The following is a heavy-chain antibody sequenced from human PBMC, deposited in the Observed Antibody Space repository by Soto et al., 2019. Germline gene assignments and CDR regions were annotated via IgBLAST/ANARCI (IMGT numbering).Heavy chain of an antibody. D-gene: IGHD3-22*01. Sequence: SVKVSCKASGGTYSSYAISWVRQAPGQGLEWMGGIIPIFGTANYAQKFQGRVTITADESTSTAYMELSSLRSEDTAVYYCAREGYYDSSGRIYYFDYWGQGTLVTVSS. CDR2: IIPIFGTA. CDR3: AREGYYDSSGRIYYFDY. CDR1: GGTYSSYA. J-gene: IGHJ4*02. V-gene: IGHV1-69*13.